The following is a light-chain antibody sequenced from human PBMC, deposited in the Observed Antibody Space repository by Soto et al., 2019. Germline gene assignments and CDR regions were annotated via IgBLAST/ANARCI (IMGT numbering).Light chain of an antibody. J-gene: IGKJ1*01. Sequence: DNLMSPSAVSLSVNLDERATINCKSSQTVIYSSNNKNHLAWYQQRPGQPPKLLFSWASTRESGVPDRFSASGSGIDFTLSFGSLQAEDVAVYYCQQYYSTPRMFGQGTKVDIK. V-gene: IGKV4-1*01. CDR1: QTVIYSSNNKNH. CDR2: WAS. CDR3: QQYYSTPRM.